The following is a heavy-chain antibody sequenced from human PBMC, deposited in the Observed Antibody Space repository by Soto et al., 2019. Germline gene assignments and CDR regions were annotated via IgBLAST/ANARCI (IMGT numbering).Heavy chain of an antibody. J-gene: IGHJ6*02. CDR3: AKNGQPPYYYYGLDV. CDR1: GYTFSRYG. CDR2: ISGYNGDT. V-gene: IGHV1-18*01. Sequence: QGQLVQSGGEVKKPGASVKVSCKASGYTFSRYGISWVRQAPGQGLEWMGWISGYNGDTNYAQKFQGRVTMTIDTPTTTAYMELRSLPSADTAVYYCAKNGQPPYYYYGLDVWGQGTTVTVSS. D-gene: IGHD2-8*01.